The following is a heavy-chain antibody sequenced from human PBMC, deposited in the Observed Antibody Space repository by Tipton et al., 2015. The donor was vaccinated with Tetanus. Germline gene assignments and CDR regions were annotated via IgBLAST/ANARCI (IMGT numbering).Heavy chain of an antibody. D-gene: IGHD3-22*01. CDR1: GFRFYAYG. V-gene: IGHV3-30*03. CDR2: TSFDGKTN. CDR3: ARDQSSAWPAPDF. Sequence: SLRLSCAASGFRFYAYGLHWVRQAPGKGLEWVAITSFDGKTNFYADSVKGRFIISRDNSKNTVYLQMNGLRPEDTAVYYCARDQSSAWPAPDFWGQGTLVTVSS. J-gene: IGHJ4*02.